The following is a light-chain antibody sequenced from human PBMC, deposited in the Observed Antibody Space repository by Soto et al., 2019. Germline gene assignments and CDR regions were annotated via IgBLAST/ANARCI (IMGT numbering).Light chain of an antibody. J-gene: IGKJ4*01. CDR2: GAS. Sequence: PGERATLSCWASQSVARNYLAWYQQRPGQAPRLLIHGASSRATGIPDRFSGSGSGTAFILTISRLEPEDLAVYDCQEYASSPLTLGGGTKVEIK. V-gene: IGKV3-20*01. CDR3: QEYASSPLT. CDR1: QSVARNY.